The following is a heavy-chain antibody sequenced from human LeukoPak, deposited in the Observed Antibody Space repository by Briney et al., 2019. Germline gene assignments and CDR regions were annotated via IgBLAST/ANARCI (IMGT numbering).Heavy chain of an antibody. CDR1: GFTFSSYS. Sequence: GGSLRLSCAASGFTFSSYSMNWVRQAPGKGLEWVSYISSSSSTIYYADSVKGRFTISRDNAKNSLYLQMNSLRAEDTAVYYCARDRYLTRYFDWLSLFDYWGQGTLVTVSS. J-gene: IGHJ4*02. V-gene: IGHV3-48*04. D-gene: IGHD3-9*01. CDR2: ISSSSSTI. CDR3: ARDRYLTRYFDWLSLFDY.